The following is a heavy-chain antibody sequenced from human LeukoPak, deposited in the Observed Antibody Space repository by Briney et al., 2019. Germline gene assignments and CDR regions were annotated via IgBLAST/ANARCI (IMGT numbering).Heavy chain of an antibody. CDR2: INAGNGNT. CDR1: GYTFTSYA. J-gene: IGHJ4*02. D-gene: IGHD2-15*01. Sequence: DSVKVSCKASGYTFTSYAMHWVRQAPGQRLEWMGWINAGNGNTKYSQKFQGRVTITRDTSASTAYMELSSLRSEDTAVYYCARDGGYCSGGSCYPLNYFDYWGQGTLVTVSS. CDR3: ARDGGYCSGGSCYPLNYFDY. V-gene: IGHV1-3*01.